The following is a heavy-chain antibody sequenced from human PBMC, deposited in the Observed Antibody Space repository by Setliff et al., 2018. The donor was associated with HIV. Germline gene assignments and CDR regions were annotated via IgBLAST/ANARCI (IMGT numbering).Heavy chain of an antibody. V-gene: IGHV1-3*04. J-gene: IGHJ4*02. CDR1: GYTFTSYA. D-gene: IGHD3-3*01. CDR3: ARDRYYNFWSGFFH. CDR2: INTDKGNT. Sequence: GASVKVSCKASGYTFTSYAMHWVRQAPGQSPEWMGWINTDKGNTKYSQKFQGRVTITRDTAASTIYLEVSSLTYDDTAVYFCARDRYYNFWSGFFHWGQGTLVTVSS.